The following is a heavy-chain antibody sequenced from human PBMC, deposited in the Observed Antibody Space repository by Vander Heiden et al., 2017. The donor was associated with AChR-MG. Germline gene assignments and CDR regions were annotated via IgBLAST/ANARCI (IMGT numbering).Heavy chain of an antibody. Sequence: EVQLLASGGGLVQPGGSLRLSCAASGFTFSSYARSWVRQAPGKGLEWVSAISGSGGSTYYADSVKGRFTISRDNSKNTLYLQMNSLRAEDTAVYYCAILITMVRGVILETDYWGQGTLVTVSS. CDR3: AILITMVRGVILETDY. J-gene: IGHJ4*02. CDR2: ISGSGGST. D-gene: IGHD3-10*01. CDR1: GFTFSSYA. V-gene: IGHV3-23*01.